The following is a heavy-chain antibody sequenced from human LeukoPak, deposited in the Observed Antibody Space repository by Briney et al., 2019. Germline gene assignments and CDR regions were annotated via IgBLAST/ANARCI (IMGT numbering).Heavy chain of an antibody. J-gene: IGHJ6*03. CDR3: ARCSSWSYYYYMDV. CDR1: SGSISSFY. Sequence: SETLSLTCTVSSGSISSFYWSWIRQPPGKGLEWIGFIYYSGSTNYNPSLEGRVTISVDTSKNQFSLNLSSITAADTAVYYCARCSSWSYYYYMDVWGTGTTVTVSS. D-gene: IGHD6-13*01. V-gene: IGHV4-59*01. CDR2: IYYSGST.